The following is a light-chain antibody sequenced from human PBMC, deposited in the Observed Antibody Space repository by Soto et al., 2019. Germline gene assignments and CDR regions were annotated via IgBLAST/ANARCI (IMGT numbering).Light chain of an antibody. CDR1: SSDVGGYNC. J-gene: IGLJ1*01. CDR3: CLYAGIYTHD. Sequence: QSALTQRRSVSGSPGQSVTISCSGTSSDVGGYNCVSWYQQHTGKAPKLLIYYVIKRPSGVPDRFSGSKSGNTASLTISGLQSEDEADYYCCLYAGIYTHDFGTGTKVIVL. V-gene: IGLV2-11*01. CDR2: YVI.